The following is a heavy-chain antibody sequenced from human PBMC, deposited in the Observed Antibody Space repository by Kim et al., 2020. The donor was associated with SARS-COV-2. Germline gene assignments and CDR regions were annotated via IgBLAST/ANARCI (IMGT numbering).Heavy chain of an antibody. CDR2: IYYSGST. CDR1: GGSISSSSYY. Sequence: SETLSLTCTVSGGSISSSSYYLGWIRQPPGKGLEWIGSIYYSGSTYYNPSLKSRVTISVDTSKNQFSLKLSSVTAADTAVYYCARIGALAFDIWGQGKMVTVSS. V-gene: IGHV4-39*07. J-gene: IGHJ3*02. CDR3: ARIGALAFDI.